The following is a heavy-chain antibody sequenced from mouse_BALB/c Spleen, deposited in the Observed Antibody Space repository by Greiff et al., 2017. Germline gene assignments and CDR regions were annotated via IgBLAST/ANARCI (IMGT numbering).Heavy chain of an antibody. Sequence: EVQLQQSGPELVKPGASVKISCKASGYSFTGYFMNWVMQSHGKSLEWIGRINPYNGDTFYNQKFKGKATLTVDKSSSTAHMELRSLASEDSAVYYCARDGSYYDYEDFYWGQGTLVTVSA. CDR2: INPYNGDT. J-gene: IGHJ3*01. CDR1: GYSFTGYF. D-gene: IGHD2-4*01. CDR3: ARDGSYYDYEDFY. V-gene: IGHV1-20*02.